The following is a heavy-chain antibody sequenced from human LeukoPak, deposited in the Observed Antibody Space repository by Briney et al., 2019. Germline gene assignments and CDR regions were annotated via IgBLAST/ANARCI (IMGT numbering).Heavy chain of an antibody. CDR3: ARVTVTSADAFDI. CDR2: IYYSGST. Sequence: KASETLSLTCTVSGGSISSGDYYWSWIRQPPGKGLEWIGYIYYSGSTYYNPSLKSRVTISVDTSKNQFSLKLSSVTAADTAVYYCARVTVTSADAFDIWGQGTMVTVSS. V-gene: IGHV4-30-4*01. D-gene: IGHD4-17*01. J-gene: IGHJ3*02. CDR1: GGSISSGDYY.